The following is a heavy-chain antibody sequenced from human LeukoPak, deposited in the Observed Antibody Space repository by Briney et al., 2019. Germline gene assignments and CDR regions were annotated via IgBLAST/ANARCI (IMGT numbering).Heavy chain of an antibody. CDR1: GFTFSSYW. CDR3: AREGYYYDSSGYENWFDP. J-gene: IGHJ5*02. V-gene: IGHV3-7*01. D-gene: IGHD3-22*01. CDR2: IKQDGSEK. Sequence: GGSLRLSCAASGFTFSSYWMSWVRQAPGKGLEWVANIKQDGSEKYYVDSVKGRFTISRDNAENSLYLQMNSLRAEDTAVYYCAREGYYYDSSGYENWFDPWGQGTLVTVSS.